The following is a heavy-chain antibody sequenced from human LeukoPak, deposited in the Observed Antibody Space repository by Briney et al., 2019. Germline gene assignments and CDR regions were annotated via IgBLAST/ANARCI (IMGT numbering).Heavy chain of an antibody. CDR3: ARRIVVVPAAMRRTFDY. CDR1: GGSFSGYY. V-gene: IGHV4-34*01. D-gene: IGHD2-2*01. Sequence: PSETLSLTCAVYGGSFSGYYWSWIRQPPGKGLEWIGEINHSGSTNYNPSLKSRVTISVDTSKNRFSLKLSSVTAADTAVYYCARRIVVVPAAMRRTFDYWGQGTLVTVSS. J-gene: IGHJ4*02. CDR2: INHSGST.